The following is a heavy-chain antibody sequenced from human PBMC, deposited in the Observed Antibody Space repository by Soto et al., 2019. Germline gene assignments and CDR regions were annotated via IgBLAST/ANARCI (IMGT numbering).Heavy chain of an antibody. CDR3: AEASIG. V-gene: IGHV3-7*03. D-gene: IGHD6-6*01. CDR1: GFDFRNCW. J-gene: IGHJ4*02. Sequence: EVQLVESGGGLVQPGGSLRLSCAASGFDFRNCWMNWVRQAPGKGLEWVANINQDGSGKYYVDSVKGRFTISRDNAKNSVYLQMSSLRAEDTAVYCCAEASIGWGQGTLVIVSS. CDR2: INQDGSGK.